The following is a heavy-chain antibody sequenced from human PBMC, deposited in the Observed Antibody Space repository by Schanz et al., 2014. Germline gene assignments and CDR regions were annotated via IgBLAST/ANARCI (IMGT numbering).Heavy chain of an antibody. CDR2: IWYDENNK. CDR3: PRANYRRKINFDY. Sequence: QVQLVESGGGVVQFGRSLRLSCVASGFTFSSYGMHWVRQAPGKGLEWVAVIWYDENNKYYADSVKGRFTMSRDNSKNPLYLQMNGLRAEDTAVYYGPRANYRRKINFDYWGRGTLVTVSS. J-gene: IGHJ4*02. CDR1: GFTFSSYG. D-gene: IGHD3-10*01. V-gene: IGHV3-33*01.